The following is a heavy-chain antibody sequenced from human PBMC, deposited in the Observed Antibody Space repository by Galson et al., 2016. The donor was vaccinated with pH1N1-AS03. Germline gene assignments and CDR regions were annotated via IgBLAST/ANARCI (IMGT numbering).Heavy chain of an antibody. CDR2: IKQDGSEQ. Sequence: GKGLECVANIKQDGSEQYYVDSVKGRFTISRDNAKNSLYLQMNSLRADDTAVYYCLRASDYWGQGTLVTVSS. J-gene: IGHJ4*02. CDR3: LRASDY. V-gene: IGHV3-7*01.